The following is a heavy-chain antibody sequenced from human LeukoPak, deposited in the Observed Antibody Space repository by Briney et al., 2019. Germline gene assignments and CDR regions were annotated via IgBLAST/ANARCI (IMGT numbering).Heavy chain of an antibody. CDR3: ARDVVDSSGWYYRWFDR. V-gene: IGHV3-53*01. Sequence: PGGSLRLPCVASGLTLSSNYMSWVRQAPGKGLEWVSVIYTSGSTHYPDSVKGRFTISRDNSKNTLFLQMNSLRVEDTAVYYCARDVVDSSGWYYRWFDRWGQGTLVTVSS. D-gene: IGHD6-19*01. CDR1: GLTLSSNY. J-gene: IGHJ5*02. CDR2: IYTSGST.